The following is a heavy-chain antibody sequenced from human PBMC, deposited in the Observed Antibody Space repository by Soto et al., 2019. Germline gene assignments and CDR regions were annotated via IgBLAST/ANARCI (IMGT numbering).Heavy chain of an antibody. CDR2: ISAYNGNT. Sequence: ASVKVSCKASGYTFTSYGISWVRQAPGQGLEWMGWISAYNGNTNYAQKLQGRVTMTTDTSTGTAYMELRSLRSDDTAVYYCARPLRGYSYGTAFDIWGQGTMVTVSS. CDR1: GYTFTSYG. J-gene: IGHJ3*02. CDR3: ARPLRGYSYGTAFDI. V-gene: IGHV1-18*01. D-gene: IGHD5-18*01.